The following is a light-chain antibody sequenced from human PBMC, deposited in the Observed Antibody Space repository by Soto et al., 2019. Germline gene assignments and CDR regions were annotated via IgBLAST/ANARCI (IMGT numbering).Light chain of an antibody. Sequence: QSALTQPPSASGSPGQSVTISCTGTSSDVGAYNSVSWYQQHPGKAPRLMIYEVNKRPSGVPDRFSGSKSGNMASLTVSGLQAEDEADYYCNSHGGSNHFWVFGGGTKLTVL. CDR2: EVN. CDR1: SSDVGAYNS. CDR3: NSHGGSNHFWV. J-gene: IGLJ3*02. V-gene: IGLV2-8*01.